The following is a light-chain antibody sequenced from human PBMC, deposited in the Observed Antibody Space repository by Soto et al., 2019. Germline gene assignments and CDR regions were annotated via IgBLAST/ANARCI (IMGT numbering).Light chain of an antibody. CDR2: DAS. Sequence: EIVLTQSPDPLPLSPGERATLSARPSQSVAKFLAWYQQKGGQAPRLPIFDASTRATGTPDRFNATGSGRAFPLTISSLEREDFAVYYCQQRTNWPLTFGGGTKVEVK. J-gene: IGKJ4*01. CDR1: QSVAKF. V-gene: IGKV3-11*02. CDR3: QQRTNWPLT.